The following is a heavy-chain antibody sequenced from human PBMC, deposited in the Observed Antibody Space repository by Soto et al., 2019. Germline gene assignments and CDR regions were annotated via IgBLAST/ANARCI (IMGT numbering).Heavy chain of an antibody. CDR1: GFTFSSYW. CDR2: IKQDGSEK. V-gene: IGHV3-7*01. J-gene: IGHJ6*03. Sequence: GGSLRLSCAASGFTFSSYWMSWVRQAPGKGLEWVANIKQDGSEKYYVDSVKGRFTFPRDNAKNSLYLQMNSLRAEDTAVYYCARDQLAAIYYYYYYYMDVWGKGTTVTVSS. CDR3: ARDQLAAIYYYYYYYMDV. D-gene: IGHD2-2*02.